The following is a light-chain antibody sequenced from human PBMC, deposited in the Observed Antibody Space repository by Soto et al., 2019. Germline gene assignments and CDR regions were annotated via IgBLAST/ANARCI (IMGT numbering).Light chain of an antibody. CDR3: ASSTRTTTLV. Sequence: QSALTQPASVSGSPGQSITISCTGTISDIGGYNFISWYQHHPGKAPKLVIYDVNNRPSGISYRFSGSKSGNTASLTISGLQAEDEAYYYCASSTRTTTLVFGGGTKLTVL. CDR2: DVN. CDR1: ISDIGGYNF. J-gene: IGLJ2*01. V-gene: IGLV2-14*01.